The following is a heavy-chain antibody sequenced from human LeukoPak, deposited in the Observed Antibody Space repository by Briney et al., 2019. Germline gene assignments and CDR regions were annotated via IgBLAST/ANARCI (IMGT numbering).Heavy chain of an antibody. CDR1: GFPFTVYP. Sequence: GGSLRLSCAASGFPFTVYPTHWVRQAPSKGLEWVSVSSSDETYKFYADSVRGRFTISRDNSKNRLYLQMSDLRAEDTAVYFCARSVSGVWLFDYWGRGTLVTVSS. D-gene: IGHD5/OR15-5a*01. J-gene: IGHJ4*02. CDR2: SSSDETYK. CDR3: ARSVSGVWLFDY. V-gene: IGHV3-30-3*01.